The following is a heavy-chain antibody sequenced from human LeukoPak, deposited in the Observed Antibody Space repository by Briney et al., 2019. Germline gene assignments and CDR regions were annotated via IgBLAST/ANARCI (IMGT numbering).Heavy chain of an antibody. J-gene: IGHJ3*02. CDR1: GFTFSRYW. CDR2: MKEDGSEK. CDR3: ARLRAFDI. D-gene: IGHD2-21*02. Sequence: PGGSLRLSCAASGFTFSRYWMSWVRQAPGKRLEWVANMKEDGSEKYYVDSVKGRFTISRDNAKNSLYLQMNSLRAEDTAVYYCARLRAFDIWGQGTMVTVSS. V-gene: IGHV3-7*01.